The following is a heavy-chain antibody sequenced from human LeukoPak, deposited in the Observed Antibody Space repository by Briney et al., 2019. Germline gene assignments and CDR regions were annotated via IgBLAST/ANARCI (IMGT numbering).Heavy chain of an antibody. CDR3: TRDLLGATGRFDP. Sequence: SETLSLTCSVSGDSISTYYWNWIRQPPGKGLEWIGYIWYSGRTNYNSSLKSRVTISLDTSKNRFSLKLSSVTAADTAVYYCTRDLLGATGRFDPWGQGILVTVSS. D-gene: IGHD1-26*01. V-gene: IGHV4-59*12. J-gene: IGHJ5*02. CDR1: GDSISTYY. CDR2: IWYSGRT.